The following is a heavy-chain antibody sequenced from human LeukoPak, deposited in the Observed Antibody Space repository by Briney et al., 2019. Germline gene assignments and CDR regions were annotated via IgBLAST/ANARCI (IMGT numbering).Heavy chain of an antibody. D-gene: IGHD3-10*01. CDR2: LSGSGGST. J-gene: IGHJ3*02. Sequence: PGGSLRLSCAASGFSFSSYAMSWVRQAPGKGLEWVSGLSGSGGSTNSADSVKGRFTISRDNSKNTLYLQMNSLRAEDTAIYYCAKASRLYGSGRNDAFDIWGQGTMVTVSS. V-gene: IGHV3-23*01. CDR3: AKASRLYGSGRNDAFDI. CDR1: GFSFSSYA.